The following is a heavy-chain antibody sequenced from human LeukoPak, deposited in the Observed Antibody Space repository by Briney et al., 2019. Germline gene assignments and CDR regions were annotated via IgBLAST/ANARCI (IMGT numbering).Heavy chain of an antibody. J-gene: IGHJ4*02. CDR1: GFTFSSYV. CDR3: ARDNGWSADF. CDR2: ISTTTSTI. Sequence: GGSLRLSCAASGFTFSSYVMNWVRQAPGKGLEWVSYISTTTSTIYYADSVKGRFTISRDNAKNSLFLQMNSLRVEDTAVYYCARDNGWSADFWGQGTLVTVSS. D-gene: IGHD2-15*01. V-gene: IGHV3-48*01.